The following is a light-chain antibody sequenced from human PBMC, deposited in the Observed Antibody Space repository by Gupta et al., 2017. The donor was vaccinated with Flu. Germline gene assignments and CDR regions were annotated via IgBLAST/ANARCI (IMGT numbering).Light chain of an antibody. V-gene: IGLV2-11*01. CDR1: SSDIGSSSS. CDR2: DVI. Sequence: QSALTQPRSVTGSPGPSVTSSCTGSSSDIGSSSSVSWYQQHPGKAPKLLIYDVIDRPSGPPARFSGSKSCTTASLTISVRPEEEASNYYCCSDAGRNTSVFGGGTKVTVL. J-gene: IGLJ3*02. CDR3: CSDAGRNTSV.